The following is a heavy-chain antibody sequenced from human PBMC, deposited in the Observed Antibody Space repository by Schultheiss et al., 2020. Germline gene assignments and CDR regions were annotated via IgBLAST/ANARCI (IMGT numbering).Heavy chain of an antibody. Sequence: SETLSLTCAVYGGSFSGYYWSWIRQPPGKGLEWIGRIYTSGSTNYNPSLKSRVTMSVDTSKNQFSLKLSSVTAADTAVYYCARHSSSWYYCFDYWGQGTLVTVSS. CDR2: IYTSGST. CDR1: GGSFSGYY. CDR3: ARHSSSWYYCFDY. V-gene: IGHV4-59*10. J-gene: IGHJ4*02. D-gene: IGHD6-13*01.